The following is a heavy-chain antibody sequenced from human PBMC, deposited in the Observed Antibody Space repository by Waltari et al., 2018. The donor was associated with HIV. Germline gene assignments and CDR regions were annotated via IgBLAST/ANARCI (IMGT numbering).Heavy chain of an antibody. CDR1: GYTFTRYD. Sequence: QVQLVQSGAEVKKPGASVQVSCKASGYTFTRYDINWVRQATGQGLEWMGWMNPNSGNTGYAQKFQGRVTMTRNTSISTAYMELSSLRSEDTAVYYCARLGYCSSTSCYYYYYYGMDVWGQGTTVTVSS. CDR3: ARLGYCSSTSCYYYYYYGMDV. D-gene: IGHD2-2*01. V-gene: IGHV1-8*01. J-gene: IGHJ6*02. CDR2: MNPNSGNT.